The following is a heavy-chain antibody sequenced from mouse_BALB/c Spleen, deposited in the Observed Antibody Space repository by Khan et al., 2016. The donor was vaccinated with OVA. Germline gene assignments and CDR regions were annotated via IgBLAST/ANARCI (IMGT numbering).Heavy chain of an antibody. Sequence: VQLQESGPGLVAPSQSLSITCTVSGFSLANYGVHWVRQPPGKGLEWLGVIWAGESTNFNSALMFRLSISKDNSKSQVFLKMNSLQTDDTAMYSCAGFSDGYYYTVDYGGQGPSVPVSS. CDR3: AGFSDGYYYTVDY. CDR2: IWAGEST. D-gene: IGHD2-3*01. J-gene: IGHJ4*01. CDR1: GFSLANYG. V-gene: IGHV2-9*02.